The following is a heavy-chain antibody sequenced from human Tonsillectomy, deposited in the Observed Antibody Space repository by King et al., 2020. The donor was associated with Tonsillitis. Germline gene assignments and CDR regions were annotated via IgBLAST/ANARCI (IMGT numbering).Heavy chain of an antibody. V-gene: IGHV4-59*08. CDR2: IYYSGST. J-gene: IGHJ5*02. CDR1: GGSISSYY. Sequence: QLQESGPGLVKPSETLSLTCTVSGGSISSYYWSWIRQPPGKGLEWIGYIYYSGSTNYNPSLKSRVTISVDTSKNQGSLKLSSVTAADTAVYYCARAYISHWGLKWFDPWGQGTLVTVSS. CDR3: ARAYISHWGLKWFDP. D-gene: IGHD3-16*01.